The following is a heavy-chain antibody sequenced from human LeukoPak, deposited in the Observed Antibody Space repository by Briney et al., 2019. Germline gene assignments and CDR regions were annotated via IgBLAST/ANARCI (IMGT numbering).Heavy chain of an antibody. D-gene: IGHD6-13*01. CDR2: ISYDGSNK. CDR3: ARGEYSSSWYGSYAFDI. Sequence: PGGSLRLSCAASGFTLSSYAMHWVRQAPGKGLEWVALISYDGSNKYYADSVKARFIISRDNSKSTVYLQMNSPRAEDTAVYYCARGEYSSSWYGSYAFDIWGQGTMVTVSS. CDR1: GFTLSSYA. V-gene: IGHV3-30*04. J-gene: IGHJ3*02.